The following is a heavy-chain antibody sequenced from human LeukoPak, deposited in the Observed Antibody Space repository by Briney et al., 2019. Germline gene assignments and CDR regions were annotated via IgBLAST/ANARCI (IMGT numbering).Heavy chain of an antibody. J-gene: IGHJ6*02. D-gene: IGHD3-10*01. CDR1: GFTFDDYA. Sequence: GGSLGLSCAASGFTFDDYAMHWVRQAPGKGLEWVSGISWNSGSIGYADSVKGRFTISRDNAKNSLYLQMNSLRAEDTALYYCAKDGDRNGMDVWGQGTTVTVSS. CDR3: AKDGDRNGMDV. CDR2: ISWNSGSI. V-gene: IGHV3-9*01.